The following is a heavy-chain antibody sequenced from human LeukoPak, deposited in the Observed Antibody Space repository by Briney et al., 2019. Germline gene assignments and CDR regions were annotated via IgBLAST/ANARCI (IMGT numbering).Heavy chain of an antibody. CDR2: ISWDGDTP. Sequence: PGGSLRLSCAASGFTFDNYVMHWVRQVPGKGLEWVSVISWDGDTPYYADSVKGRFTISRDNSKNSLYLQMHSLRTEDTALYYCARGSGTLVVVGVIDYWGQGTLVTVSS. V-gene: IGHV3-43*01. J-gene: IGHJ4*02. CDR3: ARGSGTLVVVGVIDY. CDR1: GFTFDNYV. D-gene: IGHD2-21*01.